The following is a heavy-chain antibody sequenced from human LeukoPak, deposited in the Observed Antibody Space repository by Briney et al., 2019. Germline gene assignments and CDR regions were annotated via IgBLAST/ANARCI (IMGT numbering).Heavy chain of an antibody. J-gene: IGHJ6*03. CDR2: IKQDGSEK. CDR3: AGVDTAMVTWYYYYYYMDV. V-gene: IGHV3-7*01. D-gene: IGHD5-18*01. CDR1: GFTFSSYW. Sequence: GGSLGLSCAASGFTFSSYWMSWVRQAPGKGLEWVANIKQDGSEKYYVDSVKGRFTISRDNAKNSLYLQMNSLRAEDTAVYYCAGVDTAMVTWYYYYYYMDVWGKGTTVTVSS.